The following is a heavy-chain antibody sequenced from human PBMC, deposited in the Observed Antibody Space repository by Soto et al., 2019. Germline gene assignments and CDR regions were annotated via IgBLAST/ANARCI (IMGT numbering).Heavy chain of an antibody. CDR1: GGSISSGGYY. V-gene: IGHV4-31*03. CDR2: IYYSGST. J-gene: IGHJ5*02. CDR3: ARDQGYCSGGSCYWFDP. D-gene: IGHD2-15*01. Sequence: SETLCLTCTVSGGSISSGGYYWSWLRQHPGQGLEWIGYIYYSGSTYYNPALKRRVTISVDTSKNQFSLKLSSVTAADTAVYYCARDQGYCSGGSCYWFDPWGQGTLVTVSS.